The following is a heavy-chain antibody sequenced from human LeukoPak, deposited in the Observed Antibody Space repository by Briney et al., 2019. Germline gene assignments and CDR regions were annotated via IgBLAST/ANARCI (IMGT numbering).Heavy chain of an antibody. CDR3: ARERSSSCFDY. V-gene: IGHV3-53*01. D-gene: IGHD6-13*01. CDR2: IYSGGST. J-gene: IGHJ4*02. Sequence: PGGSLRLSCAASVFTVSSNYMSWVRQAPGKGLEWVSVIYSGGSTYYADSVKGRFTISRDNSKNTLYLQMNSLRAEDTAVYYCARERSSSCFDYWGQGTLVTVSS. CDR1: VFTVSSNY.